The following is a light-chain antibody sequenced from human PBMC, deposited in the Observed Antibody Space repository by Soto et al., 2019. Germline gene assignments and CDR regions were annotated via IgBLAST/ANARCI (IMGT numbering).Light chain of an antibody. CDR2: GAS. CDR3: QQYSSSLFT. J-gene: IGKJ3*01. CDR1: QSVSSSY. V-gene: IGKV3-20*01. Sequence: EIVLTQSPGTLSLSPGERATLSCRASQSVSSSYLAWYQQKPGQAPRLLIYGASSRTTGIPDRFSGSGSGTDFTLTISRLEPEDFAVYHCQQYSSSLFTFGHGTKVDV.